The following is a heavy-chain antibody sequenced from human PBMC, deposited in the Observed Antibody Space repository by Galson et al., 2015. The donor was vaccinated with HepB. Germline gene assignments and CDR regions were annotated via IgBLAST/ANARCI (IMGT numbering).Heavy chain of an antibody. CDR2: INPSGGST. D-gene: IGHD1-26*01. Sequence: QSGAEVKKPGASVKVSCKASGYTFTSYDINWVRQATGQGLEWMGIINPSGGSTSYAQKFQGRVTMTRDTSTSTVYMELSSLRSEDTAVYYCARGPKVTYSGSYPLDAFDIWGQGTMVTVSS. V-gene: IGHV1-46*01. J-gene: IGHJ3*02. CDR1: GYTFTSYD. CDR3: ARGPKVTYSGSYPLDAFDI.